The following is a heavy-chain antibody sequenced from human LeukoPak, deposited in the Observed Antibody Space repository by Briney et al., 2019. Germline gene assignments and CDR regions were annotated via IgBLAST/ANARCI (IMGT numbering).Heavy chain of an antibody. D-gene: IGHD3-22*01. CDR2: IYASGST. Sequence: SETLSLTCTVSGDPISYYYWTWIRQTPGKGLEWLGYIYASGSTNYNPSLKTRVTISVVTSQNQFSLQLSSVTAADTAVYYCARQGYYHDGSGSYGYYFDYWGQGTLVTVSS. J-gene: IGHJ4*02. CDR1: GDPISYYY. CDR3: ARQGYYHDGSGSYGYYFDY. V-gene: IGHV4-4*09.